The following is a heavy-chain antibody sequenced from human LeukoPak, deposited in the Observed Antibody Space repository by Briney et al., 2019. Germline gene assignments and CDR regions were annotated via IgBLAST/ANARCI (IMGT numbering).Heavy chain of an antibody. CDR2: IYHSGST. J-gene: IGHJ4*02. V-gene: IGHV4-4*02. Sequence: SGTLSLTCAVSGGSISSSNWWSWVRQPPGKGLEWIGEIYHSGSTNYNPSLKSRVTISVDKSKNQFSLKLSSVTAADTAVYYCAREGGLYRRYYDSSGYDGFDYWGQGTLVTVSS. CDR1: GGSISSSNW. CDR3: AREGGLYRRYYDSSGYDGFDY. D-gene: IGHD3-22*01.